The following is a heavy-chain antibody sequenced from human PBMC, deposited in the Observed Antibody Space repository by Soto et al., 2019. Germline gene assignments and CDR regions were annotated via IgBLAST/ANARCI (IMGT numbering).Heavy chain of an antibody. CDR3: AKVPASIFTVAY. V-gene: IGHV3-23*01. D-gene: IGHD3-3*02. J-gene: IGHJ4*02. CDR2: VSGSGGNT. Sequence: EKGLEWVSGVSGSGGNTLYEDSVKGWFNISRENYKNKLYLQMNSLRAEDTVVYYCAKVPASIFTVAYWGQGTLVTVSS.